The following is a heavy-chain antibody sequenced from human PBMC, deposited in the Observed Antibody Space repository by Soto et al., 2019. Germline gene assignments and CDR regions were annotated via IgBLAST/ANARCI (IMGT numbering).Heavy chain of an antibody. V-gene: IGHV1-46*01. J-gene: IGHJ4*02. D-gene: IGHD6-19*01. CDR1: GYTFTSYY. CDR3: ARDLLGIAVAGTPDY. Sequence: ASVKVSCKASGYTFTSYYMHWVRQAPGQGLEWMGIINPSGGSTSYAQKFQGRVTMTTDTSTSTAYMELRSLRSDDTAVYYCARDLLGIAVAGTPDYWGQGTLVTVSS. CDR2: INPSGGST.